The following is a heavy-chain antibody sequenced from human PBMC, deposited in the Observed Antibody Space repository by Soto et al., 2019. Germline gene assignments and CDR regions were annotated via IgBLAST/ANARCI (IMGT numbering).Heavy chain of an antibody. CDR1: GESFSGYY. CDR2: SNHRGGT. V-gene: IGHV4-34*01. D-gene: IGHD6-13*01. CDR3: ARSLHSSSWYPY. Sequence: SETLSLTCAVYGESFSGYYWSWIRQPPGKGLEWIGESNHRGGTNYNPSLKSRVTISVDTSKNQFSLKLSSVTAADTAVYYCARSLHSSSWYPYWGQGTLVTVSS. J-gene: IGHJ4*02.